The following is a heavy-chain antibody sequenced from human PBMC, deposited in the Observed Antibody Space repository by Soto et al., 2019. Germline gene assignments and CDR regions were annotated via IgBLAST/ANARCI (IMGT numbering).Heavy chain of an antibody. J-gene: IGHJ4*02. CDR1: GDTLTSYG. CDR2: VSPYNGNT. V-gene: IGHV1-18*01. D-gene: IGHD3-10*01. CDR3: AAGTFLGPWQY. Sequence: QLQLVQSGVEVKKPGSSLKVSCQASGDTLTSYGISWVRQAPGQGLEWMGWVSPYNGNTNYSPKVQGRVTLTTDTTTSTAYMELRSLTSDDTAVYYCAAGTFLGPWQYWGQGTLVTVSS.